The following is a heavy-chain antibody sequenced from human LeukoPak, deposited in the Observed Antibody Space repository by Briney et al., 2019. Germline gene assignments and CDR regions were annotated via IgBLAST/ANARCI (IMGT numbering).Heavy chain of an antibody. J-gene: IGHJ4*02. Sequence: GGSLRLSCAASGFTFSSYGMHWVRQAPGKELEWVAVISHDGSNKYYADSVKGRFTISRDNSKNTLYLQMNSLRAEDTAVYYCAKDRLRWAQLQYYFDYWGQGTLVTVSS. CDR2: ISHDGSNK. CDR1: GFTFSSYG. D-gene: IGHD2-21*01. V-gene: IGHV3-30*18. CDR3: AKDRLRWAQLQYYFDY.